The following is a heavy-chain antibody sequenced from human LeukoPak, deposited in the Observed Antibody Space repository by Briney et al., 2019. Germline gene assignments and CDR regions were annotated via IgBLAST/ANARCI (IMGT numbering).Heavy chain of an antibody. CDR2: INPSGSST. D-gene: IGHD1-26*01. Sequence: ASVKVSCKASGYTFTSYYMHWVRQAPGQGLEWMGIINPSGSSTSYAQKFQGRVTMTRDTSTSTVYMELSSLRSEDTAVYYCARGRYSGSYYEANDAFDIWGQGTMVTVSS. J-gene: IGHJ3*02. CDR3: ARGRYSGSYYEANDAFDI. CDR1: GYTFTSYY. V-gene: IGHV1-46*01.